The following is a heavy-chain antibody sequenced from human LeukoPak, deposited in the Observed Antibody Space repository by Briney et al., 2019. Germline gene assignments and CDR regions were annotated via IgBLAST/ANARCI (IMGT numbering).Heavy chain of an antibody. V-gene: IGHV3-23*01. J-gene: IGHJ4*02. CDR3: AKGTRGYSAYTFDY. D-gene: IGHD5-12*01. Sequence: GGSLSLSCAVSGLTFSDYAMRCVRHAPGEGLEWVSVISISGGTTSYAEYVKERFTITRNNTKNTLYLLIISLRADDTAVYYCAKGTRGYSAYTFDYWGQGTLVTVSS. CDR1: GLTFSDYA. CDR2: ISISGGTT.